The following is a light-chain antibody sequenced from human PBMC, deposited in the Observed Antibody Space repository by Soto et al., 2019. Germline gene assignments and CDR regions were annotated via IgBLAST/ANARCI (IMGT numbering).Light chain of an antibody. J-gene: IGKJ1*01. V-gene: IGKV1-5*01. CDR1: QRISTW. CDR3: QQYNSDSRT. CDR2: DAS. Sequence: DIQMTQSPSTLSASVGDRVTITCRASQRISTWLAWYQQQSGNAPKLLIFDASNLESGVPSRFSGSGSGTEFTLTIDSLQPDDFATYYCQQYNSDSRTFGQRTKGDIK.